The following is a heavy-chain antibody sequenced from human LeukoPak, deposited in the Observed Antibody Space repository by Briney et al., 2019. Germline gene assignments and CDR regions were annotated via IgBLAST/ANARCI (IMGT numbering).Heavy chain of an antibody. CDR1: GDSISTSNSY. CDR3: ARITAVAGFGGDY. Sequence: SETLSLTCTVSGDSISTSNSYWGWIRQPPGKGLEWIGSIYYSGNTYYNASLKSRVTISVDTSKNQFSLKLTSVTAADTAVYYCARITAVAGFGGDYWGQGTLVTVSS. V-gene: IGHV4-39*01. D-gene: IGHD6-19*01. CDR2: IYYSGNT. J-gene: IGHJ4*02.